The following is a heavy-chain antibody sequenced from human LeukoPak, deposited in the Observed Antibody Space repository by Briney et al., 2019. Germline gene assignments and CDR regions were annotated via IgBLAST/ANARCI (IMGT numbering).Heavy chain of an antibody. J-gene: IGHJ3*02. V-gene: IGHV4-34*01. D-gene: IGHD3-10*01. CDR2: INHSGST. CDR1: GGSFSGYY. Sequence: SETLSLTCSVYGGSFSGYYWSWIRQPPGKGLEWIGEINHSGSTNYNPSLKSRVTISVDTSKNQFSLKLSSVTAADTAVYYCARARFGRDPFDIWGQGTMVTVSS. CDR3: ARARFGRDPFDI.